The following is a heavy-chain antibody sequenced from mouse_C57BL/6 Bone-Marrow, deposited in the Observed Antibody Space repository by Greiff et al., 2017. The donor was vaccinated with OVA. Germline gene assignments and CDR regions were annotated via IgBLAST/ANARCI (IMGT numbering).Heavy chain of an antibody. CDR3: ARDRDDYDGWYFDV. J-gene: IGHJ1*03. D-gene: IGHD2-4*01. Sequence: ESGPGLVKPSQSLSLTCSVTGYSITSGYYWNWIRQFPGNKLEWMGYISYDGSNNYNPSLKNRISITRDTSKNQFFLKLNSVTTEDTATYYCARDRDDYDGWYFDVWGTWTTVTVSS. CDR2: ISYDGSN. V-gene: IGHV3-6*01. CDR1: GYSITSGYY.